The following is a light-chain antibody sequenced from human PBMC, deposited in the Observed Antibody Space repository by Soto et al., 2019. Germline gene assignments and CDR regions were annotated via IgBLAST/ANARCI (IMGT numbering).Light chain of an antibody. CDR3: QQYGSTPLT. CDR2: DAS. CDR1: QSVGSNK. Sequence: EIVLTQSPGTLSLSPGERATLSCRASQSVGSNKLAWYQQKRGQAPRFLMYDASTRATGIPDRFSGSGSGTDFTLTIIRLEPEDFAVYYCQQYGSTPLTFGGGTKVEIK. J-gene: IGKJ4*01. V-gene: IGKV3-20*01.